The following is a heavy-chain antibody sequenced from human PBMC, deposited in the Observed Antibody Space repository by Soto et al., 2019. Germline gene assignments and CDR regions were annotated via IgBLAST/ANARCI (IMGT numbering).Heavy chain of an antibody. CDR2: VNNDGTDT. CDR1: GFTFSNYW. Sequence: EVQLVESGGGLVQPGGSLRLSCAASGFTFSNYWMYWVRQAPGKGLVWVSRVNNDGTDTTHADSVKGRFTISRDNAENTLYLQMNSLRAEDTALYYCARGGLQHDLDVWGQGSTVTVSS. V-gene: IGHV3-74*03. J-gene: IGHJ6*02. D-gene: IGHD6-13*01. CDR3: ARGGLQHDLDV.